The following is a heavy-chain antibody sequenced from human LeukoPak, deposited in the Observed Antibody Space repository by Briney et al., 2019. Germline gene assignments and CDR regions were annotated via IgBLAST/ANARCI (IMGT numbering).Heavy chain of an antibody. V-gene: IGHV3-74*01. CDR2: INSDGGST. D-gene: IGHD3-10*01. CDR3: ARGGVLLWFGELLDQYYFDY. Sequence: GGSLRLSCAASGFTFSSYWMHWVRQAPGKGLVWVSRINSDGGSTSYADSVKGRFTISRDNAKNTLYLQMNSLRAEDTAVYYCARGGVLLWFGELLDQYYFDYWGQGTLVTVSS. CDR1: GFTFSSYW. J-gene: IGHJ4*02.